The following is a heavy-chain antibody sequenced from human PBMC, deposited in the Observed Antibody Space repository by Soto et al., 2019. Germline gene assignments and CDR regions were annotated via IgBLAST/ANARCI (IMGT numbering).Heavy chain of an antibody. D-gene: IGHD4-17*01. CDR2: TYYRSKWYN. V-gene: IGHV6-1*01. CDR1: GDSVSSNSAA. CDR3: ARDGDYGDPIHFYGMDV. J-gene: IGHJ6*02. Sequence: SQTLSLTCAISGDSVSSNSAAWNWIRQSPSRGLEWLGRTYYRSKWYNDYAVSVKSRITINPDTSKNQFSLQPNSVTPEDTAVYYCARDGDYGDPIHFYGMDVWGQGTTVTVSS.